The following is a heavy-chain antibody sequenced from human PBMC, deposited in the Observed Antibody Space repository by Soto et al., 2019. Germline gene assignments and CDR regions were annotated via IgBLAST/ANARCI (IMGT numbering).Heavy chain of an antibody. Sequence: GASVKVSCKASGYTFTSYAMHWVRQAPGQRLEWMGWINAGNGNTKYSQKFQGRVTITRDTSASTAYMELSSLRSEDTAVYYCARGGYSSSWVYYYYYMDVWGKGTTVTVSS. CDR3: ARGGYSSSWVYYYYYMDV. CDR1: GYTFTSYA. V-gene: IGHV1-3*01. D-gene: IGHD6-13*01. J-gene: IGHJ6*03. CDR2: INAGNGNT.